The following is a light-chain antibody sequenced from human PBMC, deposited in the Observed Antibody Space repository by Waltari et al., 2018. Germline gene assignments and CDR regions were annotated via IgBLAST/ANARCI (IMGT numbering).Light chain of an antibody. Sequence: SYVLTQAPSVSVAPGETARITCGGNNIADKNVHWYQQKPGQAPVLVIFYDSDRPSGITERLSGSNSGNTATLTISRDEAGDEADYYCQVWDTSIDLSVFGTGTKVTVL. CDR2: YDS. J-gene: IGLJ1*01. CDR3: QVWDTSIDLSV. CDR1: NIADKN. V-gene: IGLV3-21*04.